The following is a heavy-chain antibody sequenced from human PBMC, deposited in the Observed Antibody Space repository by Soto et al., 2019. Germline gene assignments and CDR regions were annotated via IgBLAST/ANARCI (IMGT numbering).Heavy chain of an antibody. CDR2: ISGSGGST. CDR1: GFTFSSYA. J-gene: IGHJ4*02. CDR3: AKDGGSLPNRRRVYYFDY. D-gene: IGHD2-15*01. V-gene: IGHV3-23*01. Sequence: EVQLLESGGGLVQPGGSLRLSCAASGFTFSSYAMSWVRQAPGKGLEWVSAISGSGGSTYYADSVKGRFTISRDNSKNTLYLQMNSLRAEDTAVYYCAKDGGSLPNRRRVYYFDYWGQGTLVTVSS.